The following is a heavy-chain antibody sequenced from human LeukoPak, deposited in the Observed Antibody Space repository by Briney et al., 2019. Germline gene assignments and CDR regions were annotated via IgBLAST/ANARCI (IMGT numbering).Heavy chain of an antibody. Sequence: PSETLSLTCTVSGGSISSYYCSWIRQPPGQGLEWIGYIYYCWSTNYNPSLKSRVTISVDTSTNQFSLKLSSVTAADTAVYYCSRTAIAAAEIDYGGQSTLLTLPS. CDR3: SRTAIAAAEIDY. CDR2: IYYCWST. D-gene: IGHD6-25*01. V-gene: IGHV4-59*13. CDR1: GGSISSYY. J-gene: IGHJ4*02.